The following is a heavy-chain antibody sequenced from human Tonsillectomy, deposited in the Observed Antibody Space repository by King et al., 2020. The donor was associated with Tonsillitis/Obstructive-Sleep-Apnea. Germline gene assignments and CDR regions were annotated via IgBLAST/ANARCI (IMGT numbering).Heavy chain of an antibody. J-gene: IGHJ5*02. CDR2: IIPIFGTT. CDR1: GGTFSSFA. Sequence: QLVQSGAEVKKPGSSVKVSCKASGGTFSSFAISWVRQAPGQGLEWMGGIIPIFGTTHYAQKFQGRVAITADESTSTAYMELTSLISDDTAVYYCVEGRLSKEWWFAPGGQGTLVTVSS. CDR3: VEGRLSKEWWFAP. D-gene: IGHD2-8*01. V-gene: IGHV1-69*01.